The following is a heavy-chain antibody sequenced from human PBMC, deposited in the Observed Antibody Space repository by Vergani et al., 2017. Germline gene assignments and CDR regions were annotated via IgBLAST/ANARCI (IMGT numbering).Heavy chain of an antibody. V-gene: IGHV1-46*03. D-gene: IGHD3-9*01. CDR1: GYTFSNYY. J-gene: IGHJ4*02. Sequence: QVQVVQSGAEVKKSGASVKVSCKTSGYTFSNYYLHWVRQAPGQGLEWMGIINPSGGHTNYAQKFQGRVTMTRDTSTSTDYMELSSLRSEDTAIYYCASGDYGILTGYRYWVQGTLVTVSA. CDR2: INPSGGHT. CDR3: ASGDYGILTGYRY.